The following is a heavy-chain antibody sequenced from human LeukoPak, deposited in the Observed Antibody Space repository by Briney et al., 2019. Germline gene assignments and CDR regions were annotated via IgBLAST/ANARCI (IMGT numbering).Heavy chain of an antibody. Sequence: GGSLRLSCVVSGFTFSLYWMNWVRQAPGKGLEWVANIKQDGSEEYYVDSVKGRFTISRDNAKNSLYLQMNSLRAEDTAVYYCARGPLVVVITYGEYFQHWGQGTLVTVSS. CDR1: GFTFSLYW. CDR3: ARGPLVVVITYGEYFQH. CDR2: IKQDGSEE. J-gene: IGHJ1*01. D-gene: IGHD3-22*01. V-gene: IGHV3-7*01.